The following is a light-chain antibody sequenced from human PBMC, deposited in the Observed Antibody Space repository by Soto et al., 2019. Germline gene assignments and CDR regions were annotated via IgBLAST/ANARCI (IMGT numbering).Light chain of an antibody. CDR1: QSVSSN. CDR3: QQYHYWPPYT. CDR2: GAS. J-gene: IGKJ2*01. V-gene: IGKV3-15*01. Sequence: ELVMTQSPGTLSVSPGERATLSCRASQSVSSNLAWFQQKPVQAPRLLIYGASTRATAIPARFSGSGSGTEFTLTISNLQSEDFAVYFCQQYHYWPPYTFGQGTKLEIK.